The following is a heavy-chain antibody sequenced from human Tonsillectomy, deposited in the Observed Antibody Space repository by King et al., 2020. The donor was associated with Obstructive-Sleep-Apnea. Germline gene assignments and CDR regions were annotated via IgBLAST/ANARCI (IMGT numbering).Heavy chain of an antibody. CDR3: ARDSRIAVADDDWYFDL. J-gene: IGHJ2*01. Sequence: QLVQSGAEVKKPGASVKVSCKASGYTFTRYGISWLRQAPGQGLEWMGWISVYNGNTNYAQKLQGRVTMTTDTSTSTAYMELRSLRSDDTAVYYCARDSRIAVADDDWYFDLWGRGTLVTVSS. D-gene: IGHD6-19*01. CDR1: GYTFTRYG. V-gene: IGHV1-18*01. CDR2: ISVYNGNT.